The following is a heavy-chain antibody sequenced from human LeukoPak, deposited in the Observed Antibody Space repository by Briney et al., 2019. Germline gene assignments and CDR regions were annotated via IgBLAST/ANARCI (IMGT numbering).Heavy chain of an antibody. D-gene: IGHD3-16*02. Sequence: GGSLRLSCAASGFTFSSYAMSWVRQAPGKGLEWVSAISGSGGSTYYADSVKGRFTISRDNSKNTLYLQMNSLRAEDTAVYYCATKPINYDYVWRSYRWIFDYWGQGTLVTVSS. J-gene: IGHJ4*02. CDR1: GFTFSSYA. V-gene: IGHV3-23*01. CDR2: ISGSGGST. CDR3: ATKPINYDYVWRSYRWIFDY.